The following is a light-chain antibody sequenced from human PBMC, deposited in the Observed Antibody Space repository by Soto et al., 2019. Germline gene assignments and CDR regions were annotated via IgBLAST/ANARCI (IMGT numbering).Light chain of an antibody. CDR2: DVS. CDR1: QSVSSY. CDR3: QQRTNWPIT. Sequence: EMVMTQAPATLSVSPGKRANLSCRASQSVSSYLAWYKQKPGQAPRLLIHDVSKRAPAIPDRFSGSGSGTEFTLTISSLEPEDFAVYYCQQRTNWPITFGQGTRLEIK. J-gene: IGKJ5*01. V-gene: IGKV3-11*01.